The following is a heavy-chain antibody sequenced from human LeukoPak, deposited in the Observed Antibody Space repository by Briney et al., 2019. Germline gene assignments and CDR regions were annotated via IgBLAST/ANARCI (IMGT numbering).Heavy chain of an antibody. CDR2: IYYSGST. Sequence: SETLSLTCTVSGGSISSSSYYWGWIRQPPGKGLEWIGSIYYSGSTYYNPSLKSRVTISVDTSKNQFSLKLSSVTAADTAVYYCARVTYSSSSMSVDGFDIWGQGTMVTVSS. CDR1: GGSISSSSYY. CDR3: ARVTYSSSSMSVDGFDI. D-gene: IGHD6-6*01. V-gene: IGHV4-39*07. J-gene: IGHJ3*02.